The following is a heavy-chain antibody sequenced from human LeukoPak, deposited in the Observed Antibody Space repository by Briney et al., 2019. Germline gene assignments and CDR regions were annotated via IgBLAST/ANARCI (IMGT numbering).Heavy chain of an antibody. J-gene: IGHJ6*03. D-gene: IGHD2-2*01. V-gene: IGHV1-69*13. CDR2: IIPIFGTA. Sequence: SVKVPCKASGGTFSSYAISWVRQAPGQGLEWMGGIIPIFGTANYAQKFQGRVTITADESTSTAYMELSSLRSEDTAVYYCARSLGYCSSTSCYYYMDVWGKGTTVTVSS. CDR1: GGTFSSYA. CDR3: ARSLGYCSSTSCYYYMDV.